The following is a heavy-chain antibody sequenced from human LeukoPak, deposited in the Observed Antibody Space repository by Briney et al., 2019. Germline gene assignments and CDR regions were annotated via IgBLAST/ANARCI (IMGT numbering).Heavy chain of an antibody. CDR3: ARDDSSGYTTVSDY. J-gene: IGHJ4*02. V-gene: IGHV1-18*01. CDR2: ISAYNGNT. CDR1: GYTFTSYG. Sequence: VASVKVSCRASGYTFTSYGIRWVRQAPGQGLEWMGWISAYNGNTNYAQKLQGRVTMTTDTSTSTAYMELRSLRSDDTAVYYCARDDSSGYTTVSDYWGQGTLVTVSS. D-gene: IGHD3-22*01.